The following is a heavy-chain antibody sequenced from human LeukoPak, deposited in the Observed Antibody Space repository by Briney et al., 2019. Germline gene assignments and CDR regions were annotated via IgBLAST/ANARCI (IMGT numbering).Heavy chain of an antibody. CDR2: IGSSGSPI. V-gene: IGHV3-48*03. J-gene: IGHJ4*02. Sequence: GGSLRLSCAASGFTFSSYEMNWVRRAPGKGLEWLSNIGSSGSPISYADSVKGRFTISRDNAKNSLYLQMNSLRAEDTAVYYCATAYGSQWGQGTLVTVSS. CDR1: GFTFSSYE. D-gene: IGHD2-15*01. CDR3: ATAYGSQ.